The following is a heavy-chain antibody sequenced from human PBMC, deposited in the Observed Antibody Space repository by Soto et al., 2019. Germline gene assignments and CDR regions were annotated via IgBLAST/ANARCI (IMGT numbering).Heavy chain of an antibody. J-gene: IGHJ4*02. CDR3: AAAAIPVAGRHPDF. Sequence: DSVKVSCKAYGYMFTGFYLPWVRLAPGQGLEWMGWINPNNGVTTYAKTFQGRVTMTRDSSISTAYMELSSLRSDDTAVYFCAAAAIPVAGRHPDFWGQGTVVTVSS. CDR1: GYMFTGFY. CDR2: INPNNGVT. D-gene: IGHD6-19*01. V-gene: IGHV1-2*02.